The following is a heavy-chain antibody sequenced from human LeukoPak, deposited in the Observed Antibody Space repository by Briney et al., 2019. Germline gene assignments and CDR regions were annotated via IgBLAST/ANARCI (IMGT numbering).Heavy chain of an antibody. Sequence: GESLKISCKGSGYSFTSYWISWVRQMPGKGLEWMGRIDPSDSYTNYSPSFQGHVTISADMSISTAYLQWSSLKASDTAMYYCARRTGYCSSTSCYGRLAFDIWGQGTMVTVSS. CDR2: IDPSDSYT. CDR1: GYSFTSYW. J-gene: IGHJ3*02. D-gene: IGHD2-2*01. CDR3: ARRTGYCSSTSCYGRLAFDI. V-gene: IGHV5-10-1*01.